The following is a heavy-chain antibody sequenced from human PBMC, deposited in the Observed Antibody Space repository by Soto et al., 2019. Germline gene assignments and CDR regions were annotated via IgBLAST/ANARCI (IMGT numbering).Heavy chain of an antibody. CDR2: ISYDGSNK. CDR3: AKGPRGYSYGFFDY. CDR1: GFTFSSYG. J-gene: IGHJ4*02. D-gene: IGHD5-18*01. V-gene: IGHV3-30*18. Sequence: PGGSLRLSCAASGFTFSSYGMHWVRQAPGKGLEWVAVISYDGSNKYYADSVKGRFTISRDNSKNTLYLQMNSLRAEDTAVYYCAKGPRGYSYGFFDYWGQGTLVTVSS.